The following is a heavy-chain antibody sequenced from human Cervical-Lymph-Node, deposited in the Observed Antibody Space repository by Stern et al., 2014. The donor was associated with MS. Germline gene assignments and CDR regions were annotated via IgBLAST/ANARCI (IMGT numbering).Heavy chain of an antibody. CDR1: GFTFSSYW. Sequence: EVQLVESGAGLVQPGGSLRVSCAASGFTFSSYWMHWVRQAPGKGLVWVAGIKYDGSPTNDADSVKGRFTISRDTAKSTLFLQMNSMRADDTAVYYCASNNHYGVSLDYWGQGALVTVSS. D-gene: IGHD4-17*01. CDR2: IKYDGSPT. J-gene: IGHJ4*02. CDR3: ASNNHYGVSLDY. V-gene: IGHV3-74*02.